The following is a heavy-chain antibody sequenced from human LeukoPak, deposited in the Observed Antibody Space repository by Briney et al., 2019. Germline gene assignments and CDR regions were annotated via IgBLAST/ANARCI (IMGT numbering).Heavy chain of an antibody. Sequence: ASMKVSCKASGYTFTGYYMHWVRQAPGQGLEWMGWINVYNGNRNYAQNLQDRVTMTTDTSTSTAYMELRSLRSDDTALYYCARNYDRRPFDYWGQGILVTVSS. CDR3: ARNYDRRPFDY. CDR2: INVYNGNR. D-gene: IGHD3-22*01. CDR1: GYTFTGYY. J-gene: IGHJ4*02. V-gene: IGHV1-18*04.